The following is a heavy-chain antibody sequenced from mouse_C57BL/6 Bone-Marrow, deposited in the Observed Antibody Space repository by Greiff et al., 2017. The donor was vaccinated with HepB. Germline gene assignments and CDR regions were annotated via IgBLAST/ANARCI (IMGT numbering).Heavy chain of an antibody. Sequence: EVQLVESGAELVRPGAPVKFSCTASGFNIKADYMHWVKQRPEQGLEWIGWIDPENGDTEYASKFQGKATITADTSSNTAYLQLSSLTSEDTTVYYCNTLGIRFACWGQGTLVTVSA. CDR1: GFNIKADY. CDR2: IDPENGDT. CDR3: NTLGIRFAC. J-gene: IGHJ3*01. V-gene: IGHV14-4*01.